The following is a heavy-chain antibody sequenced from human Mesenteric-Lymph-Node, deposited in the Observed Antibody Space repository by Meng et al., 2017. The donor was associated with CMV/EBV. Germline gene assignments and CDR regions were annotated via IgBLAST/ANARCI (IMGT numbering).Heavy chain of an antibody. CDR1: GGSISNYY. V-gene: IGHV4-59*01. D-gene: IGHD4-23*01. CDR2: IYYSGST. J-gene: IGHJ6*02. CDR3: AREGRGNANGMDV. Sequence: GSLRLSCTVSGGSISNYYWTWIRQPPGKGLEWIGYIYYSGSTNYNPSLKSRVTISVDTSKNQFSLKLSSVTTADTAVYYCAREGRGNANGMDVWGQGITVTVSS.